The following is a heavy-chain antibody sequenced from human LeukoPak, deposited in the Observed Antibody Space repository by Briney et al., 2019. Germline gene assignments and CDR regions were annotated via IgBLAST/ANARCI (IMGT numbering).Heavy chain of an antibody. CDR2: ISTSSSYI. CDR1: GFTFSSYS. CDR3: ARDTCSGESCYAFEY. J-gene: IGHJ4*02. Sequence: GGSLRLSCAASGFTFSSYSMNWVRQAPGKGLEWVSSISTSSSYIYYADSVKGRLTISRDNAKNSLYLQMNSLRAEDTAVYYCARDTCSGESCYAFEYWGQGTLVTVSS. V-gene: IGHV3-21*01. D-gene: IGHD2-15*01.